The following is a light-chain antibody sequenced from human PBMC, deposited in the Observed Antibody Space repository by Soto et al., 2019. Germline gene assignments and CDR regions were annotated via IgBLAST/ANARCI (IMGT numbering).Light chain of an antibody. Sequence: QLVLTQSPSASASLGASVKVTCTLSSGHSSFDIAWHQQQPEKGPRFLMKLNSDGSHNRGDGIPDRFSGSSSGAERYLTISSLQSEDEADYYCQTWGTGFHVVFGGGTKLTVL. CDR1: SGHSSFD. J-gene: IGLJ2*01. V-gene: IGLV4-69*01. CDR3: QTWGTGFHVV. CDR2: LNSDGSH.